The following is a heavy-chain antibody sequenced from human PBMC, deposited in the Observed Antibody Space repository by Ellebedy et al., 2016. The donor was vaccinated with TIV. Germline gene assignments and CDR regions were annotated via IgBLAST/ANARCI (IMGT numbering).Heavy chain of an antibody. V-gene: IGHV3-9*01. CDR2: ISWNSGSI. Sequence: SLKISCAASGFTFDDYAMHWVRQAPGKGLEWVSGISWNSGSIGYADSVKGRFTISRDNAKNSLYLQMNSLRDEDTAVYYCARDPVRKYYGSGSYYKTPSFDPWGQGTLVTVSS. D-gene: IGHD3-10*01. CDR3: ARDPVRKYYGSGSYYKTPSFDP. CDR1: GFTFDDYA. J-gene: IGHJ5*02.